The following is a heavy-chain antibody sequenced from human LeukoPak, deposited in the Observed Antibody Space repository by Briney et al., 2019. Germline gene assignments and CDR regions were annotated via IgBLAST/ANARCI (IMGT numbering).Heavy chain of an antibody. D-gene: IGHD3-3*01. J-gene: IGHJ4*02. V-gene: IGHV4-34*01. CDR1: GGSFSGYY. CDR3: AGDFWSGYYFRD. Sequence: SETLSLTCAVYGGSFSGYYWSWIRQPPGQGLEWIGNIYHSGSTYYNPSLKSRVTISVDTSKNQFSLKLCSVTAADTAVYYCAGDFWSGYYFRDWGQGTLVTVSS. CDR2: IYHSGST.